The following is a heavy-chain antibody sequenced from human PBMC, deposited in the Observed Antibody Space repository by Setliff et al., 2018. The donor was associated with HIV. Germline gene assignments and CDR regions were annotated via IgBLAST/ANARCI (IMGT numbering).Heavy chain of an antibody. V-gene: IGHV4-61*02. D-gene: IGHD6-19*01. CDR2: IYTSGNT. CDR1: GGSISSGSYY. CDR3: ARGRYSSGWYKDAFDI. Sequence: SETLSLTCTVSGGSISSGSYYWSWIRQPAGKGLEWIGRIYTSGNTNYNPSLKSRVTISADTSKKQFSLKLNSVTAADTAVYYCARGRYSSGWYKDAFDIWG. J-gene: IGHJ3*02.